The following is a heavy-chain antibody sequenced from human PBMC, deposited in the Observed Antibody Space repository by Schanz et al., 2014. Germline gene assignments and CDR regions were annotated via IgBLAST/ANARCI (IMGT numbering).Heavy chain of an antibody. CDR1: EFSFSSFG. V-gene: IGHV3-7*01. J-gene: IGHJ6*03. CDR3: ARESGGQNDLDTEPHKYTYMDV. CDR2: IGDDGADK. Sequence: EVQLVESGGGLVQPRGSLRLSCAASEFSFSSFGMHWVRQAPGKGLEWVANIGDDGADKYYLDSVRGRFTISRDNTKNFLRLEMNNLRAEDTAVYFCARESGGQNDLDTEPHKYTYMDVWGKGTTVTVSS. D-gene: IGHD1-1*01.